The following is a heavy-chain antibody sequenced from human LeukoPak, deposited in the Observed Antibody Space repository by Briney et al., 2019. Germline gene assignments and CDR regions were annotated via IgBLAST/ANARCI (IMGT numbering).Heavy chain of an antibody. CDR2: IYSGGST. CDR3: AKDLLRGYSYPDAFDI. J-gene: IGHJ3*02. Sequence: GGSLRLSCAASEFSVGSNYMTWVRQAPGKGLEWVSLIYSGGSTYYADSVKGRFTISRDNSKNTLYLQMNSLRAEDTAVYYCAKDLLRGYSYPDAFDIWGQGTMVTVSS. D-gene: IGHD5-18*01. CDR1: EFSVGSNY. V-gene: IGHV3-66*01.